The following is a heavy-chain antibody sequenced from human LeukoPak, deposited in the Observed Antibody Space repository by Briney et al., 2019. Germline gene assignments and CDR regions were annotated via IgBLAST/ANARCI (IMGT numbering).Heavy chain of an antibody. Sequence: GGSLRLSCAASGFTFSNAWMSWVRQAPGKGLEWVGRIKSKTDGGTTDYAAPVKGRFTISRDDSKNTLYLQMNSLKTEDTAVYYCTTRIAAADNGVVDYWGQGTLVTVSS. CDR1: GFTFSNAW. J-gene: IGHJ4*02. V-gene: IGHV3-15*01. CDR2: IKSKTDGGTT. CDR3: TTRIAAADNGVVDY. D-gene: IGHD6-13*01.